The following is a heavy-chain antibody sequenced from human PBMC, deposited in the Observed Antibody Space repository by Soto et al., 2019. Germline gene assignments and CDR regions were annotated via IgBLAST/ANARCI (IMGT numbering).Heavy chain of an antibody. CDR1: GGSISSSNW. J-gene: IGHJ5*02. D-gene: IGHD3-16*01. Sequence: PSETLSLTCAVSGGSISSSNWWSWVRQPPGKGLEWIGEIYHSGSTNYNPSLKSRVTISVDKSKNQFSLKLSSVTAAGTAVYYCASCMITFGGVNQWWFDPWGQGTLVTVAS. V-gene: IGHV4-4*02. CDR2: IYHSGST. CDR3: ASCMITFGGVNQWWFDP.